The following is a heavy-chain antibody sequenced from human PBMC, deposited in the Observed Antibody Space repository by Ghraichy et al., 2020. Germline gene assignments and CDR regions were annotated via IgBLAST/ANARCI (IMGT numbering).Heavy chain of an antibody. V-gene: IGHV4-59*01. CDR2: VYYSGST. D-gene: IGHD3-16*01. J-gene: IGHJ4*02. Sequence: SETLSLTCTVSGGSISGFYWSWIRQPPGKGLEWIGYVYYSGSTSYNPSLKSRVTISVDTSKNQFSLKLSSVTAADTTVYYCARWGSAAYPFDYWGQGTLVTVSS. CDR3: ARWGSAAYPFDY. CDR1: GGSISGFY.